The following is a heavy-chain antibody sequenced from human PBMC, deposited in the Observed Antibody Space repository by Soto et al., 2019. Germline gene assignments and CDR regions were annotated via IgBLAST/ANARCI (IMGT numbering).Heavy chain of an antibody. V-gene: IGHV4-4*02. D-gene: IGHD6-13*01. CDR2: IYHSGST. CDR1: GGSISSSNW. Sequence: QVQLQESGPGLVKPSGTLSLTCAVSGGSISSSNWWSWVRQPPGKGLEWIGEIYHSGSTNYNPSPKSRVTTSVDQSKNQFPLKLSSVTAADTAVYYCARDGLVWSSSWYQGFDYWGQGTLVTVSS. CDR3: ARDGLVWSSSWYQGFDY. J-gene: IGHJ4*02.